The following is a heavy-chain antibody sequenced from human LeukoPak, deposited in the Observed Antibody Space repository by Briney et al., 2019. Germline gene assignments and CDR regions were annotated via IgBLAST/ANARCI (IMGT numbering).Heavy chain of an antibody. J-gene: IGHJ6*03. V-gene: IGHV3-7*01. D-gene: IGHD6-6*01. CDR3: ARLYSSSSFYYYYYYMDV. CDR2: IKQDGSEK. Sequence: PGGSLRLSCAASGFTFSSYWMSWVRQAPGKGLEWVANIKQDGSEKYYVDSVKGRFTISRDNAKNSLYLQMNSLRAEDTAVYYCARLYSSSSFYYYYYYMDVWGKGTTVTVSS. CDR1: GFTFSSYW.